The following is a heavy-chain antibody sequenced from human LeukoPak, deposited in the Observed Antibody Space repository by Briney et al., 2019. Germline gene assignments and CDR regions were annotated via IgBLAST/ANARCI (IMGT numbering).Heavy chain of an antibody. CDR3: ARSIAARLDYYYYMDV. V-gene: IGHV4-4*07. D-gene: IGHD6-6*01. J-gene: IGHJ6*03. CDR1: GGSISSHY. Sequence: PSETLSLTCTVSGGSISSHYWSWIRQPAGKGLEWIGRIYTSGSTNYNPSLKSRVTMSVDTSKNQFSLKLSSVTAADTAVYYCARSIAARLDYYYYMDVWGKGTTVTVSS. CDR2: IYTSGST.